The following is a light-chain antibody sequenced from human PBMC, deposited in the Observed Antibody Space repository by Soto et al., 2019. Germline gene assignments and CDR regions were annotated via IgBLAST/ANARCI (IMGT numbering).Light chain of an antibody. V-gene: IGLV2-11*01. CDR3: CSYAGTYSWV. Sequence: QSALTQPRSLSGSPGQSVTISCPGTSSDVGAYNYVSWYQQHPGKAPKLIIYDVSKRPSGVPDRFSGYRSGNTASLTISGLQAEDEADYYCCSYAGTYSWVFGGGTQLTVL. CDR1: SSDVGAYNY. CDR2: DVS. J-gene: IGLJ3*02.